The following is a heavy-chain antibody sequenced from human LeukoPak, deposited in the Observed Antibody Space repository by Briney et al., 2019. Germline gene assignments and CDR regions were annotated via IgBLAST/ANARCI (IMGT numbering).Heavy chain of an antibody. CDR1: GYTFTSYG. Sequence: GASVKVSCKASGYTFTSYGISWVRQAPGQGLEWMGWISAYNGNTNYAQKLQDRVTMTADPSTSTVFMEMRSLRPDDTAVYYCVRDRPHYYDRSGYYYAYWGQGTLITVST. CDR3: VRDRPHYYDRSGYYYAY. CDR2: ISAYNGNT. J-gene: IGHJ4*02. D-gene: IGHD3-22*01. V-gene: IGHV1-18*01.